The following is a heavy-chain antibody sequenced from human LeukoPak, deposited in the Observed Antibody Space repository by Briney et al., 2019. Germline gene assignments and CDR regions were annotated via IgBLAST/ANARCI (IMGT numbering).Heavy chain of an antibody. CDR1: GFTFSNYG. CDR2: IWSDGKNR. CDR3: VKERGPFDAFDI. V-gene: IGHV3-33*06. J-gene: IGHJ3*02. Sequence: PGGSLRLSCAASGFTFSNYGMHWVRQAPGKGLEWVAVIWSDGKNRFYADSVRGRFTFSRDNSKNTLSLQMDSLRAEDTAVYFCVKERGPFDAFDIWGQGKMVTVSS.